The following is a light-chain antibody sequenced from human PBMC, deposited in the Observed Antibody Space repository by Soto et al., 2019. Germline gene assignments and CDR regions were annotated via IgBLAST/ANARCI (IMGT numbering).Light chain of an antibody. V-gene: IGLV4-69*02. J-gene: IGLJ2*01. CDR1: SGYASYA. Sequence: QLVLTQSPSASASLGASVKLTCTLSSGYASYAIAWHQQQPEKGPRYLMKVNSDGSHIKGDGIAARFSGSSSGAERYLTISSLQSEDEADYYCQTWGTGIQVFGGGTKL. CDR2: VNSDGSH. CDR3: QTWGTGIQV.